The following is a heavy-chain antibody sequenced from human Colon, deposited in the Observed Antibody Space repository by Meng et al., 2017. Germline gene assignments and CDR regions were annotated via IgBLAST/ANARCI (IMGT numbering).Heavy chain of an antibody. CDR2: IPYDGSNK. D-gene: IGHD5-18*01. J-gene: IGHJ4*02. V-gene: IGHV3-30*04. Sequence: GESPKISCAASGFTFSSYAMHWVRQAPGKGPEWVAVIPYDGSNKYYADSVKGRFTISRDNSKNTLYLQMNSLRAEETAVYYCARERRSYGSSNYVDYWGQRTLVTVSS. CDR3: ARERRSYGSSNYVDY. CDR1: GFTFSSYA.